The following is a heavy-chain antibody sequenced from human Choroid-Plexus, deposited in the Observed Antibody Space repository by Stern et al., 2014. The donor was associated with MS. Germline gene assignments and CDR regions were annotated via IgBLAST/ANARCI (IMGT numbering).Heavy chain of an antibody. V-gene: IGHV3-30*18. CDR3: AKDRQYLTYFFDH. D-gene: IGHD2/OR15-2a*01. Sequence: VQLVESGGGVVQHGGPLRLSCVASGFTLGSCAMHWVRQAPGKGLEWVAGVSYDGSNKYYADSVKGRFTISRDNSQNTLYMQMSSLRPEDTAVYYCAKDRQYLTYFFDHWGQGSLVTVSS. CDR1: GFTLGSCA. J-gene: IGHJ5*02. CDR2: VSYDGSNK.